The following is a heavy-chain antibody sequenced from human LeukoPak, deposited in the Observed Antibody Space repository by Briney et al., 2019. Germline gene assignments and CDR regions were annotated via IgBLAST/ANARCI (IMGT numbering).Heavy chain of an antibody. CDR2: IYHSGST. CDR1: GGSTSSYY. J-gene: IGHJ5*02. V-gene: IGHV4-59*08. D-gene: IGHD6-13*01. Sequence: SETLSLTCTVSGGSTSSYYWSWIRQPPGKGLEWIGHIYHSGSTNYNPSLKSRVTISLDTSKNQFSLKLSSVTAADTAVYYCAKRLAAAGSEGFDPWGQGTLVTVSS. CDR3: AKRLAAAGSEGFDP.